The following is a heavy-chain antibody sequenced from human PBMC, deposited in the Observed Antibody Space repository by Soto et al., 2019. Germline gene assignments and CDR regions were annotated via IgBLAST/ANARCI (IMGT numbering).Heavy chain of an antibody. J-gene: IGHJ6*02. CDR2: ISAYNGNT. Sequence: QVQLVQSGAEVKKPGASVKVSCKASGYTFTSYGISWVRQAPGQGLEWMGWISAYNGNTNYAQNLQGRVTMTTDTSTSAADIEPRRLTADNTAVYYCASQYPIAYDYGMDVWGQGHTVTVS. D-gene: IGHD2-2*01. V-gene: IGHV1-18*01. CDR3: ASQYPIAYDYGMDV. CDR1: GYTFTSYG.